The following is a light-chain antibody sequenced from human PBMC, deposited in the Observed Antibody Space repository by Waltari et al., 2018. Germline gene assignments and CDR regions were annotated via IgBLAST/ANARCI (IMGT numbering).Light chain of an antibody. CDR3: STWDYSLSAWV. CDR2: GNS. Sequence: QSALTQEASVSGTVGQKVTLSCTGNSNNVGSYAVGWYQQISHGAPKTVMFGNSLPSGIPDRFSGSKAGHTAAQTSSGLQPEDEAEYYCSTWDYSLSAWVFGGGTKLTVL. J-gene: IGLJ3*02. CDR1: SNNVGSYA. V-gene: IGLV1-44*01.